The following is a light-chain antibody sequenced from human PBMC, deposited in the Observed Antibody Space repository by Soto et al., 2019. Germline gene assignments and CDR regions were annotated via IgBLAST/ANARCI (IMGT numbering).Light chain of an antibody. CDR1: ESLLHGNGYNY. CDR3: MQALQTPFT. V-gene: IGKV2-28*01. CDR2: LGS. J-gene: IGKJ3*01. Sequence: DIVMSQSPLSLPVTPGKPASISCRSGESLLHGNGYNYLDWYLQKPGQSPQLLIYLGSTRASGVPDRFSGSGSGTDFTLKISRVEAEDVGVYFCMQALQTPFTFGPG.